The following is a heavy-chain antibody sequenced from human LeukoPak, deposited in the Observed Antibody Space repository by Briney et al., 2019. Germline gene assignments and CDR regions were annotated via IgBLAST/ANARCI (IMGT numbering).Heavy chain of an antibody. CDR2: ISGSGGST. CDR3: AKDKRRGLLWFGELFQKQEGFDY. Sequence: GGSLRLSCAASGFTFSSYAMSWVRQAPGKGLEWVSAISGSGGSTYYADSVKGRFTISRDNSKNTLYLQMNSLRAEDTAVYYCAKDKRRGLLWFGELFQKQEGFDYWGQGTLVTVSS. CDR1: GFTFSSYA. D-gene: IGHD3-10*01. V-gene: IGHV3-23*01. J-gene: IGHJ4*02.